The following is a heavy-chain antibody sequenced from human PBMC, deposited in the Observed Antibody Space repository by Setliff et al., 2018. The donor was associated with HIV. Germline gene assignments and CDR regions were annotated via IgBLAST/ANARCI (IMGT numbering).Heavy chain of an antibody. CDR3: ARGGSYNWNYLGY. J-gene: IGHJ4*02. CDR2: INGDESST. Sequence: PGGSLRLSCAASGFTFTDYWMHWVRQAPGKGLVWVSRINGDESSTTYADSVRGRFTISRDNAENNLYLQMNSLRAEDTAVYYCARGGSYNWNYLGYWGQGALVTVSS. V-gene: IGHV3-74*01. D-gene: IGHD1-20*01. CDR1: GFTFTDYW.